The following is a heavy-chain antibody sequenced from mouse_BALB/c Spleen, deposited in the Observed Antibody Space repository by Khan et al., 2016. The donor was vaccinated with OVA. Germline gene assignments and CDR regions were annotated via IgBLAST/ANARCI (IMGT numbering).Heavy chain of an antibody. V-gene: IGHV11-2*02. CDR3: MSYARDY. J-gene: IGHJ4*01. CDR2: INSDGSVI. CDR1: GFTFSGFW. Sequence: EVQLLETGGGLVQFGGSRGLSCEGSGFTFSGFWMSWVRQTPGKTLEWIGDINSDGSVINYAPSIKDRFTIFRDNDKSTLYLQMSNVRSEDTATYFCMSYARDYWGQGTSVTVSS.